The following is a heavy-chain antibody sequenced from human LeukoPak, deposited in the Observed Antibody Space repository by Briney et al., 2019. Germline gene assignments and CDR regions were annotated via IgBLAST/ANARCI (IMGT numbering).Heavy chain of an antibody. J-gene: IGHJ4*02. CDR1: GFTFSTYA. CDR3: AKAVFRYYFDD. Sequence: GGSLRLSCAASGFTFSTYAMTWVRQAPGKGLEWVPAMSGSGGNTYYADSVKGRFTISRDNSKNTLYLQMNSLRADDTAVYYCAKAVFRYYFDDWGQGTLVTVSS. D-gene: IGHD3-10*02. CDR2: MSGSGGNT. V-gene: IGHV3-23*01.